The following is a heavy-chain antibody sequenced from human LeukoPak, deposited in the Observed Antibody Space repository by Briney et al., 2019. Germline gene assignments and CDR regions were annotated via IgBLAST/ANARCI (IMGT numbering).Heavy chain of an antibody. Sequence: QASETLSLTCAVYGGSFSGYYWSWIRQPPGKGLEWIGEINHSGSTNYNPSLKSRVTISVDTSKNQFSLKLSSVTAADTAVYYCASRPATMIVVDRGYFDYWGQGTLVTVSS. CDR2: INHSGST. V-gene: IGHV4-34*01. D-gene: IGHD3-22*01. J-gene: IGHJ4*02. CDR3: ASRPATMIVVDRGYFDY. CDR1: GGSFSGYY.